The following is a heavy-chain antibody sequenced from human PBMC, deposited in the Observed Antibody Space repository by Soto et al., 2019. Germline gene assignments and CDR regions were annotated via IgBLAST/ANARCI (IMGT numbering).Heavy chain of an antibody. CDR2: IYYNENT. D-gene: IGHD1-26*01. J-gene: IGHJ4*02. V-gene: IGHV4-39*01. CDR3: ASLSYSGSYYLHPFDY. Sequence: PSETLSLTCTVSGGSISSNHYYWGWVRQPPGKGLEWIGTIYYNENTYSNPSLRGRVTISVDTSKNQFSLKLSSVTAADTAVYFCASLSYSGSYYLHPFDYWGQGTLVTVPQ. CDR1: GGSISSNHYY.